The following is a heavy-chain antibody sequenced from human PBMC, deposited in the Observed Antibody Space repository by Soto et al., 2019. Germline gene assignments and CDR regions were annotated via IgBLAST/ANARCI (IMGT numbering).Heavy chain of an antibody. J-gene: IGHJ4*02. CDR1: GGSISSGGYS. V-gene: IGHV4-30-2*01. CDR3: ATRIAVAGTYYFDY. CDR2: IYHSGST. D-gene: IGHD6-19*01. Sequence: QLQLQESGSGLVKPSQTLSLTCAVSGGSISSGGYSWSWIRQPPGKGLEWIGYIYHSGSTYYNPSLKSRVTISVDRSKNQFSLKLSSVTAADTAVYYCATRIAVAGTYYFDYWGQGTLVTVSS.